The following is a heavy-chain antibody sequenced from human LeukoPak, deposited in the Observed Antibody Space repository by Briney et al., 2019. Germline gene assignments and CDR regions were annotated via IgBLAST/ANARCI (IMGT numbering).Heavy chain of an antibody. CDR1: GFTFSSYA. J-gene: IGHJ4*02. Sequence: GGSLRLSCAASGFTFSSYAMSWVRQAPGKGLEWVSAISGSGGSTYYADSVKGRFTISRDNSMNTLYLQMNSLRAEDTAVYYCARAPTVTTNFDRWGQGTLVTVSS. CDR2: ISGSGGST. CDR3: ARAPTVTTNFDR. V-gene: IGHV3-23*01. D-gene: IGHD4-17*01.